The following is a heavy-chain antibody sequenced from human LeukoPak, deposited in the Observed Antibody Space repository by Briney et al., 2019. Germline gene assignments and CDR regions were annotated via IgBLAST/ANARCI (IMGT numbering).Heavy chain of an antibody. CDR1: EFTVSSNY. CDR2: IYSGGSA. J-gene: IGHJ6*03. D-gene: IGHD1-26*01. Sequence: PGGSLRLSFAASEFTVSSNYMSLFRQAPGKGLEWVSLIYSGGSAYYADSVKGRFTISRDNSKNTLYIQMKSVRAEDTAVYYCARQRRWGANYYYYYMDVWGKGTTVIIYS. CDR3: ARQRRWGANYYYYYMDV. V-gene: IGHV3-53*05.